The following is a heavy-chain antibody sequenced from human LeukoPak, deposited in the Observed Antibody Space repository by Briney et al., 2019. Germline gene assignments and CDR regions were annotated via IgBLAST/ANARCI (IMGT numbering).Heavy chain of an antibody. J-gene: IGHJ6*03. CDR2: IYYSGST. CDR1: GGSISSYY. CDR3: ARGGYTSYYYYMDV. Sequence: SETLSLTCTVSGGSISSYYWSWIRQPPGKGLEWIGYIYYSGSTNYNPSLKSRVIISVDTSKNQFSLKLSSVTAADTAVYYCARGGYTSYYYYMDVWGEGTTVTVSS. D-gene: IGHD5-18*01. V-gene: IGHV4-59*01.